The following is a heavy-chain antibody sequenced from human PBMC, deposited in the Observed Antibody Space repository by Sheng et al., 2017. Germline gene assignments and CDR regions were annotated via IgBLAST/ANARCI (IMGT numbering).Heavy chain of an antibody. CDR1: GFTFSNYG. D-gene: IGHD2-15*01. J-gene: IGHJ4*02. CDR3: AKDFREYCIGGSCYIKASFDL. V-gene: IGHV3-23*04. CDR2: TGGSGNNP. Sequence: EVQLVESGGGLVQPGGTLRLSCAASGFTFSNYGMSWVRQAPGKGLEWVSATGGSGNNPSYADSVKGRFTISRDNSNSTLYLQMNSLRVEDTAVYYCAKDFREYCIGGSCYIKASFDLWGQGTLVTVSS.